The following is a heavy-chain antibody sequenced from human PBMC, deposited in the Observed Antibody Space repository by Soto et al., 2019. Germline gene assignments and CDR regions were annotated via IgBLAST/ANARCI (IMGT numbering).Heavy chain of an antibody. V-gene: IGHV4-59*01. CDR3: ARDHKEAFDI. Sequence: TLSLTCTVSGGSISSYFLNWIRQAPGKGLEWIGYMYFNESTNYNPSLKSRVTISLDTSKSLFSLKLNSVTAADTAVYYCARDHKEAFDIWGQGTLVTVSS. CDR2: MYFNEST. CDR1: GGSISSYF. J-gene: IGHJ3*02.